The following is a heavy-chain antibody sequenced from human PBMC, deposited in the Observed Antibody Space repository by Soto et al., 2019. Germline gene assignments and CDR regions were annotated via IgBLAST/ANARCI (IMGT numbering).Heavy chain of an antibody. V-gene: IGHV1-3*01. CDR3: ASERSVAVAGTLDY. D-gene: IGHD6-19*01. CDR2: INAGNGNT. Sequence: QVQLVQSGAEAKKPGASVKVSCKASGYTFTSYAMHWVRQAPGQRLEWMGWINAGNGNTKYSQKFQGRVTITRDIXESTAYMELSSLRSEDTAVYYCASERSVAVAGTLDYWGQGTLVTVSS. J-gene: IGHJ4*02. CDR1: GYTFTSYA.